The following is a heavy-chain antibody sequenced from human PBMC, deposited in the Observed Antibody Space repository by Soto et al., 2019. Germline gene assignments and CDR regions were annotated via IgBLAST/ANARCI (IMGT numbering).Heavy chain of an antibody. CDR3: ARVIAVAGTLWGMDV. Sequence: QVQLVQSGAEVKKPGASVKVSCKASGYTFTSYDINWVRQATGQGLEWMGWMNPNSGNTGYAQKFQGRVTMTRNSSISTAYMELSSLRSEDTAVYYCARVIAVAGTLWGMDVWGQGTTVTVSS. J-gene: IGHJ6*02. V-gene: IGHV1-8*01. CDR1: GYTFTSYD. D-gene: IGHD6-19*01. CDR2: MNPNSGNT.